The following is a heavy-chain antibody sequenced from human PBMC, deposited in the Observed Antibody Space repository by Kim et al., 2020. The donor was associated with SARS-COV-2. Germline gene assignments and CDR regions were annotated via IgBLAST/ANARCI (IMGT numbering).Heavy chain of an antibody. CDR2: VSNDGENK. V-gene: IGHV3-30*18. D-gene: IGHD3-10*01. CDR3: VKVKGISGSGSHRRTDA. J-gene: IGHJ3*01. CDR1: GFSFSDYG. Sequence: GGSLRLSCAASGFSFSDYGMHWVRLAPGKGLEWVTYVSNDGENKYYVDSVKGRFTISRDNSKKMVYLQLNSLRPEDTALYYCVKVKGISGSGSHRRTDA.